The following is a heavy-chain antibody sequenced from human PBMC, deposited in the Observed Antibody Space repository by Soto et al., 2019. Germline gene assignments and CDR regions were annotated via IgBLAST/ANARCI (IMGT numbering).Heavy chain of an antibody. D-gene: IGHD5-18*01. CDR3: ARVMRRGYSYGYFDP. J-gene: IGHJ5*02. CDR2: ISAYNGNT. CDR1: GYTFTSYG. V-gene: IGHV1-18*01. Sequence: QVQLVQSGAEVKKPGASVKVSCKASGYTFTSYGIIWVRQAPGQGLEWMGWISAYNGNTNYAQKLQGRVTMTTDTSTSTAYMELRSLRSDDTAVYYCARVMRRGYSYGYFDPWGQGTLVTVSS.